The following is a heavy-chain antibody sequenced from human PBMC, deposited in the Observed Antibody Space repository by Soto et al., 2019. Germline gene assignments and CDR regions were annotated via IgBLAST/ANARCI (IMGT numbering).Heavy chain of an antibody. J-gene: IGHJ4*02. CDR1: GFTFSSYW. CDR2: IKQDGSEK. CDR3: ARVMAAGTRQPFDY. Sequence: GGSLRLSCAASGFTFSSYWMSWVRQAPGKGLEWVANIKQDGSEKYYVDSVKGRFTISRDNAKNSLYLQMNSLRAEDTAVYYCARVMAAGTRQPFDYWGQGTLVTVSS. V-gene: IGHV3-7*05. D-gene: IGHD6-13*01.